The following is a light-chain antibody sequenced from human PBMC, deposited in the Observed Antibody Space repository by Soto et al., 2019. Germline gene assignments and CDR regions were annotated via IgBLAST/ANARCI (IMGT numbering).Light chain of an antibody. CDR3: QSYDSGLSGYV. J-gene: IGLJ1*01. V-gene: IGLV1-40*01. CDR1: SSNFGADFD. CDR2: GHS. Sequence: QFVLTQPPSVSGAPGQRVTISCTGSSSNFGADFDVHWYQHLPGTAPRLLIYGHSNRPSGVPDRFSGSKSGTSASLAITGLQAEDEADYYCQSYDSGLSGYVFGAGTKVTVL.